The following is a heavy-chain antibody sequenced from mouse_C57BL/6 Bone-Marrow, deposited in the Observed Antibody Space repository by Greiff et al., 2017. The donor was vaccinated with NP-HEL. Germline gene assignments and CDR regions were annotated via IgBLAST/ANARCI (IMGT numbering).Heavy chain of an antibody. D-gene: IGHD1-1*01. V-gene: IGHV1-26*01. J-gene: IGHJ1*03. Sequence: EVQLQQSGPELVKPGASVKISCKASGYTFTDYYMNWVKQSHGKSLEWIGDINPNNGGTSYNQKFKGKATLTVDKSSSTAYMELRSLTSEDSAVYYCARGKSRGSSSYWYFDVWGTGTTVTVSS. CDR2: INPNNGGT. CDR3: ARGKSRGSSSYWYFDV. CDR1: GYTFTDYY.